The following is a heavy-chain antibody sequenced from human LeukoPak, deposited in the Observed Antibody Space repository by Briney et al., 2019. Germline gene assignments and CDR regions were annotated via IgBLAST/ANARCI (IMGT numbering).Heavy chain of an antibody. J-gene: IGHJ4*02. D-gene: IGHD6-13*01. CDR1: GGSISRSTYY. CDR2: IYYSGST. V-gene: IGHV4-39*01. CDR3: ASIAAAGNE. Sequence: SETLSLTCTVSGGSISRSTYYWGWIRQPPGQGLEWIGSIYYSGSTYYNPSLKSRVTISVDTSMNQFSLKLSSVTAADTAVYHCASIAAAGNEWGQGTLVTVSS.